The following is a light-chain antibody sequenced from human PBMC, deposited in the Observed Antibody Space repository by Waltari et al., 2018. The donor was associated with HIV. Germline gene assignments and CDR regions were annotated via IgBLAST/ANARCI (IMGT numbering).Light chain of an antibody. V-gene: IGLV7-46*01. CDR1: AGAVTSHNY. J-gene: IGLJ2*01. CDR3: LLFFGGVRL. CDR2: DST. Sequence: QTAVTQEPSLSVSPGGTISLTCGSSAGAVTSHNYAYWFQQDPVQAPTTLIYDSTSRCSWTPARFSGFLLGDKAVVTLSVALSEDEAHYCCLLFFGGVRLFGGGTMVTV.